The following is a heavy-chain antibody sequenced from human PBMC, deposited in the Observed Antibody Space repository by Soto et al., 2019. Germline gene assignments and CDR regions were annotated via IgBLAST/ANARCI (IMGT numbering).Heavy chain of an antibody. CDR1: GGTFSSYA. CDR2: IIPIFGTA. CDR3: ARDRGSGSYSPRFGGSFDDP. J-gene: IGHJ5*02. D-gene: IGHD3-10*01. Sequence: GASVKVSCKASGGTFSSYAISWVRQAPGQGLEWMGGIIPIFGTANYAQKFQGRVTITADESTSTAYMELSSLRSEDTAVYYCARDRGSGSYSPRFGGSFDDPWGQGTLVTVSS. V-gene: IGHV1-69*13.